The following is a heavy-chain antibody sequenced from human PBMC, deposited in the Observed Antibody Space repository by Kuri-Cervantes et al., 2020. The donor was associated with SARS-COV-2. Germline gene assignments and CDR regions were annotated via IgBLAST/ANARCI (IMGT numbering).Heavy chain of an antibody. CDR2: ISAYNGNT. Sequence: ASVKVSCKASGYTFTSYGISWVRQAPGQGLEWMGWISAYNGNTNYAQKLQGRVTMTTDTSTSTAYMELRSLRSDDTAVHYCAREDIVVVPAAIRYYYYYMDVWGKGTTVTVSS. CDR1: GYTFTSYG. CDR3: AREDIVVVPAAIRYYYYYMDV. V-gene: IGHV1-18*01. J-gene: IGHJ6*03. D-gene: IGHD2-2*01.